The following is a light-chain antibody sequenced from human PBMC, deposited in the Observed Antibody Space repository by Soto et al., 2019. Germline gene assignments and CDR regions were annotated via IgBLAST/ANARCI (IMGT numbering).Light chain of an antibody. V-gene: IGLV1-36*01. CDR1: DSNIGSNG. CDR2: YDD. Sequence: QSVLTQPPSMSEAPRQRVTISGSGSDSNIGSNGVNWYQQLPGKAPKLVIFYDDLLPLGVSDRFSGSKSDTSASLSISDLQSEDEAEYFCAAWDASLNGVVFGGGTKLTVL. J-gene: IGLJ2*01. CDR3: AAWDASLNGVV.